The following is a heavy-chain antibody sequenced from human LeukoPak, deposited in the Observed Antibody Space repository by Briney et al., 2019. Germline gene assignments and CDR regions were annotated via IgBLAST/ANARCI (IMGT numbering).Heavy chain of an antibody. D-gene: IGHD5-18*01. Sequence: SETLSLTCTVSGGSISSGSYYWSWIRRPAGKGLEWIGRIYTSGSTNYNPSLKSRVTISVDTSKNQFSLKLSSVTAADTAVYYCASTWIQLWPTGGFDYWGQGTLVTVSS. CDR3: ASTWIQLWPTGGFDY. J-gene: IGHJ4*02. V-gene: IGHV4-61*02. CDR2: IYTSGST. CDR1: GGSISSGSYY.